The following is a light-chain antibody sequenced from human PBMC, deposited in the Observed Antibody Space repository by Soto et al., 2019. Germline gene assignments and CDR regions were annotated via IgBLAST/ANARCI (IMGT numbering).Light chain of an antibody. V-gene: IGKV3D-15*01. CDR3: QQYNNWPPVIT. CDR2: GAS. CDR1: QSVSSN. J-gene: IGKJ5*01. Sequence: ETVLTQSPCTLSLSPGERATLSCRASQSVSSNLAWYQQRPGQAPRLLIYGASTRATGIPARFSGSGSGTEFTLTISSLQSEDFAVYYCQQYNNWPPVITFGQGTRLEIK.